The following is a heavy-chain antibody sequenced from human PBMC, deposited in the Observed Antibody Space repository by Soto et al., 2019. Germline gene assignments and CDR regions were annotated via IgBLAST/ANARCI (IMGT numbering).Heavy chain of an antibody. CDR2: IWNDGTTT. CDR3: ARDGSRYDVDY. J-gene: IGHJ4*02. D-gene: IGHD5-12*01. CDR1: GFSFSPSG. V-gene: IGHV3-33*01. Sequence: LVESGGGVAQPGRSLRLSCATSGFSFSPSGMHWVRQAPGKGLEWLAIIWNDGTTTYYADSVKGRFTISRDNSKNTLYLQMNSLSDGDTAVYYCARDGSRYDVDYWGEGTVVTVSS.